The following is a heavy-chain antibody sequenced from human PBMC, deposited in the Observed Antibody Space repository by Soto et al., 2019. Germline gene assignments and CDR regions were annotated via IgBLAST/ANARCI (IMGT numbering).Heavy chain of an antibody. CDR2: INHTGHN. J-gene: IGHJ4*02. D-gene: IGHD3-10*01. CDR1: GGSFNDYY. V-gene: IGHV4-34*01. CDR3: ARSGHLFDS. Sequence: SETLSLTCAVYGGSFNDYYWSWIRQPPGKGLEWIGEINHTGHNNYNQSIKSRVTISVDTSKNQLTLKLSSMTAADTAVYYCARSGHLFDSWGQGILVT.